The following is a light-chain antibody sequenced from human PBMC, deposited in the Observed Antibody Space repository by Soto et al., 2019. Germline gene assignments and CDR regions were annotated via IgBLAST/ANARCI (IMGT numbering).Light chain of an antibody. Sequence: QSALTQPASVSGSPGQSITISCTGTSSEVGGYNYVSWYQQHPGQAPKLMIYDVSNRHSGVSNRFSGSKSGNTASLTISGLQAEDEADYYCSSYTSSSTLGVFGTGTKLTVL. V-gene: IGLV2-14*01. CDR2: DVS. CDR3: SSYTSSSTLGV. J-gene: IGLJ1*01. CDR1: SSEVGGYNY.